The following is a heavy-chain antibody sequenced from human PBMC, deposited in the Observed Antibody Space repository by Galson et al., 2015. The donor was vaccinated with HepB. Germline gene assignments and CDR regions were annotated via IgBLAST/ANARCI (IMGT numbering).Heavy chain of an antibody. CDR1: GGSFSGYY. Sequence: ETLSLTCAVYGGSFSGYYWSWIRQPPGKGLEWIGEINHSGSTNYNPSLKSRVTISVDTSKNQFSLKLSSVTAADTAVYYCARSSWYQDWYFDLWGRGTLVTVSS. V-gene: IGHV4-34*01. D-gene: IGHD6-13*01. CDR2: INHSGST. J-gene: IGHJ2*01. CDR3: ARSSWYQDWYFDL.